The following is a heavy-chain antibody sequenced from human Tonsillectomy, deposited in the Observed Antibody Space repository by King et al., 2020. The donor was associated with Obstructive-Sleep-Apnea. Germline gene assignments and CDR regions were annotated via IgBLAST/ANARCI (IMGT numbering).Heavy chain of an antibody. CDR1: GFTFSNYS. CDR2: ISTSSSTI. D-gene: IGHD3-10*01. V-gene: IGHV3-48*04. J-gene: IGHJ4*02. Sequence: VQLVESGGGLVQPGGSLRLSCAASGFTFSNYSMNWVRQAPGKGLEWVSYISTSSSTIYYADSVKGRFTISRDNAKNSLYLHMNSLRAEDTAVYYCARDGTLWFGELLYHGYFDYWGQGTLVTVSS. CDR3: ARDGTLWFGELLYHGYFDY.